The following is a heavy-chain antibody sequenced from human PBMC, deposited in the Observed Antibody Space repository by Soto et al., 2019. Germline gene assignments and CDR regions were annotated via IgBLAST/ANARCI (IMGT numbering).Heavy chain of an antibody. CDR3: ARDGGFYYGMDV. V-gene: IGHV4-59*01. J-gene: IGHJ6*02. CDR1: GGPIGSSY. CDR2: IYYSGCT. Sequence: PSEILSPTYTLSGGPIGSSYWHCIRHPPRKGLEWIGYIYYSGCTNYNPSLKSRVIISVDTSKNQFSLKLSSVTAADTAVYYCARDGGFYYGMDVWGQGTTVT. D-gene: IGHD3-3*01.